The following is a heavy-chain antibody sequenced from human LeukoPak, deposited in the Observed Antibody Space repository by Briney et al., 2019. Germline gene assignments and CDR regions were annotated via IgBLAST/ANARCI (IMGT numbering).Heavy chain of an antibody. J-gene: IGHJ4*02. D-gene: IGHD4-17*01. CDR3: ARDRYGDYGPIGYYFDY. V-gene: IGHV1-69*13. CDR1: GGTFSSYA. Sequence: GASVKVSCKASGGTFSSYAISRVRQAPGQGLEWMGGIIPIFGTANYAQKFQGRVTITADESTSTAYMELSSLRSEDTAVYYCARDRYGDYGPIGYYFDYWGQGTLVTVSS. CDR2: IIPIFGTA.